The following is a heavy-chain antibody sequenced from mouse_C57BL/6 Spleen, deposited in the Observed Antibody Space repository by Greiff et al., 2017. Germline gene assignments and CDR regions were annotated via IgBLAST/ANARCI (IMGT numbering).Heavy chain of an antibody. CDR3: ARDSSGPAWFAY. D-gene: IGHD3-2*02. J-gene: IGHJ3*01. CDR1: GFTFSDYG. V-gene: IGHV5-17*01. Sequence: EVNLVESGGGLVKPGGSLKLSCAASGFTFSDYGMHWVRQAPEKGLEWVAYISSGSSTIYYADTVKGRFTISRDNAKNTLFLQMTSLRSEDTAMYYCARDSSGPAWFAYWGQGTLVTVSA. CDR2: ISSGSSTI.